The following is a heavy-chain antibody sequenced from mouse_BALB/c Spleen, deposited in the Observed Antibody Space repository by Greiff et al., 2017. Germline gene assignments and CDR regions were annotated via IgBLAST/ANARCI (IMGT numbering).Heavy chain of an antibody. D-gene: IGHD2-1*01. CDR2: IWSGGST. Sequence: VQLVESGPGLVQPSQSLSITCTVSGFSLTSYGVHWVRQSPGKGLEWLGVIWSGGSTDYNAAFISRLSISKDNSKSQVFFKMNSLQANDTAIYYCATHYGNSAWFAYWGQGTLVTVSA. V-gene: IGHV2-2*02. CDR3: ATHYGNSAWFAY. CDR1: GFSLTSYG. J-gene: IGHJ3*01.